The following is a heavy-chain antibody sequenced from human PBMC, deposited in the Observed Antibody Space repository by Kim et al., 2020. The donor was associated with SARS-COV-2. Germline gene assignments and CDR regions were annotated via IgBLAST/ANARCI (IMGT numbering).Heavy chain of an antibody. V-gene: IGHV3-21*01. Sequence: SVKGRFTISRDNAKNSLFLQMNSLRAEDTAVYYCARDLIEPNYYYYGMDVWGQGTTVTVSS. J-gene: IGHJ6*02. CDR3: ARDLIEPNYYYYGMDV.